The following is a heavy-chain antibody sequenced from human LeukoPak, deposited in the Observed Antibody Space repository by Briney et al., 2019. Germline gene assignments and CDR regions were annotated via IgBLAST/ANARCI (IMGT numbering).Heavy chain of an antibody. D-gene: IGHD3-16*02. CDR1: GFTFSDYY. CDR2: ISSSGSTI. CDR3: ARDGATALRVYYDYVWGSYRTQDDAFDI. J-gene: IGHJ3*02. V-gene: IGHV3-11*01. Sequence: GGSLRLSCAASGFTFSDYYMSWIRQAPGKGLEWVSYISSSGSTIYYADSVKGRFTISRDNAKNSLYLQMNSLRAEDTAVYYCARDGATALRVYYDYVWGSYRTQDDAFDIWGQGTMVTVSS.